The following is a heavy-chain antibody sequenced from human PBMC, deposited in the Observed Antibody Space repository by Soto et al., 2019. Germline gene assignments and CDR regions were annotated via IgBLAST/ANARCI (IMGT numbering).Heavy chain of an antibody. CDR3: ASLVYSSGCYYFDY. D-gene: IGHD3-10*01. J-gene: IGHJ4*02. V-gene: IGHV4-4*07. CDR2: IYTNDRA. Sequence: VQLQESGPGLVKSSEIVSLTCTVSGGSISSYYWAWIRQPVGKGLEYIGRIYTNDRASYNPSFTSRVTMSVDASKNQFSLQMSSVTAADTAVYFCASLVYSSGCYYFDYWGPGSLVTVS. CDR1: GGSISSYY.